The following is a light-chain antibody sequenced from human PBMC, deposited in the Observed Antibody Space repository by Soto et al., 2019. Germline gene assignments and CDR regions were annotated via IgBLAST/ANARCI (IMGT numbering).Light chain of an antibody. J-gene: IGKJ2*01. CDR3: QQYYSTPYT. CDR1: QSVLYNSNNKNY. CDR2: WAS. Sequence: DFVMIQSPDSLAVSLGQRATINCKSSQSVLYNSNNKNYLAWYQQKPGQPPKLLIYWASTRESGVPDRFSGSGSGTDFTLTISILQAEDVAVYYCQQYYSTPYTFGQGTKLDIK. V-gene: IGKV4-1*01.